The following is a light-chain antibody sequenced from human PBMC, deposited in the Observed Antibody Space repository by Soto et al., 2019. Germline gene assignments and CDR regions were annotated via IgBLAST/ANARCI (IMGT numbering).Light chain of an antibody. CDR1: QSVPNRY. V-gene: IGKV3-20*01. CDR3: QHFGSSPPIT. Sequence: EIVLTQSPGTLSLSPGERATLSCRASQSVPNRYLAWYQQKPGQAPRLLISGASSRATGVPDRFSGSGSGTDFTLTISRLEPEDFAVYYCQHFGSSPPITFGQGTRLEIK. J-gene: IGKJ5*01. CDR2: GAS.